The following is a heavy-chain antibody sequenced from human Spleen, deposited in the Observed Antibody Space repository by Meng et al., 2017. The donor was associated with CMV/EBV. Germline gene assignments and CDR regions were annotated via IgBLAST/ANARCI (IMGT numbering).Heavy chain of an antibody. CDR2: INHSGGGT. CDR1: GGSFSEYY. J-gene: IGHJ3*02. CDR3: ARDTENDFNAFEI. V-gene: IGHV4-34*01. Sequence: SQTLSLTCAVYGGSFSEYYWSWIRQPPGKGLEWIGEINHSGGGTNYNPSLKSRVTISTDRSKNQFSLKVRSVTAADTAVYYCARDTENDFNAFEIWGRGTMVTVSS. D-gene: IGHD3-3*01.